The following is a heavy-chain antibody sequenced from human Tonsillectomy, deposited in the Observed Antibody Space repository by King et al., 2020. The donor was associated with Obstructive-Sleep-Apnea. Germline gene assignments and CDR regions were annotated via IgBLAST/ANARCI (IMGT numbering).Heavy chain of an antibody. V-gene: IGHV3-9*01. CDR1: GFTFDDYA. Sequence: VQLVESGGGLVQPGRSLRLSCAASGFTFDDYAMHWVRQAPGKGLEWVSGISWNSGSIGYADSVKGRFTISRDNAKNSLYLQMNSLRAEDTALYYCAKDRGGSGSYYEIWGRDAFDIWGQGTMVTVSS. CDR2: ISWNSGSI. J-gene: IGHJ3*02. D-gene: IGHD3-10*01. CDR3: AKDRGGSGSYYEIWGRDAFDI.